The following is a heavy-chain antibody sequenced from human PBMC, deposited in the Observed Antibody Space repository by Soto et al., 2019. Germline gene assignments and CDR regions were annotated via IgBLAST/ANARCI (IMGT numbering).Heavy chain of an antibody. CDR2: ITIRTGNV. CDR1: GFTISEFS. Sequence: VGSLRLSCEASGFTISEFSMNWVRQAPGKGLEWLAYITIRTGNVLYADSVRGRFTISADNAENSVILQMNSLRDEDSAVYFCVRDRDLYRDMFHADLWGQGTLVTVSS. CDR3: VRDRDLYRDMFHADL. V-gene: IGHV3-48*02. J-gene: IGHJ4*01. D-gene: IGHD3-10*02.